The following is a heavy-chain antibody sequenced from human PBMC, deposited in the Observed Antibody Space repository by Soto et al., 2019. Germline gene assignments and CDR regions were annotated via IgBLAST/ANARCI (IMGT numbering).Heavy chain of an antibody. Sequence: SETLSLTCTVSGGSISSGGYYWSWIRQHPGKGLEWIGYIYYSGSTYYNPSLKSRVTIPVDTSKNQFSLKLSSVTAADTAVYYCARVSDYDFWSGHCYYGMDVWGQGTTVTVSS. V-gene: IGHV4-31*03. J-gene: IGHJ6*02. CDR1: GGSISSGGYY. CDR3: ARVSDYDFWSGHCYYGMDV. CDR2: IYYSGST. D-gene: IGHD3-3*01.